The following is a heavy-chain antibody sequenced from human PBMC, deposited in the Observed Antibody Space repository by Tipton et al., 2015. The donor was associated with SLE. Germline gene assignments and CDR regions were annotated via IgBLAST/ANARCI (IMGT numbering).Heavy chain of an antibody. CDR2: ITQSGST. CDR1: GGSISSYY. Sequence: TLSLTCTVSGGSISSYYWSWIRQPPGKGLEWIGEITQSGSTNYNPSLKSRVTILVDTSKNQFSLKLNSVTAADTAVYYCARATYDFWSGYRNWFDAWGQGTLVTFSS. D-gene: IGHD3-3*01. J-gene: IGHJ5*02. V-gene: IGHV4-34*01. CDR3: ARATYDFWSGYRNWFDA.